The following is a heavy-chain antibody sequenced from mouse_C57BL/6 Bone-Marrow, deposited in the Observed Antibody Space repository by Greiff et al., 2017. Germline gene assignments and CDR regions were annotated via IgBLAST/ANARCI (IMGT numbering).Heavy chain of an antibody. J-gene: IGHJ3*01. CDR2: IYPGDGDT. Sequence: VQLQQSGAELVKPGASVKISCKASGYAFSSYWMNWVKQRPGKGLEWIGQIYPGDGDTNYNGKFKGKATLTADKSSSTAYMQLSSLTSEDSAVYFCARERSSRHAWFAYWGQGTLVTVSA. V-gene: IGHV1-80*01. CDR1: GYAFSSYW. D-gene: IGHD1-1*01. CDR3: ARERSSRHAWFAY.